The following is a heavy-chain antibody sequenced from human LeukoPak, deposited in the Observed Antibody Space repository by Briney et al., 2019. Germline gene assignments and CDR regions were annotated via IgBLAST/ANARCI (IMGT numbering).Heavy chain of an antibody. CDR3: VYSRRGYSYGYFDY. CDR1: GFSFSTFG. D-gene: IGHD5-18*01. CDR2: IRYDGSNT. Sequence: PGGSLRLSCAASGFSFSTFGMHWVRQAPGKGLEWVTFIRYDGSNTFHADSVKGRFTISRDNAKNSLYLQMNSLRAEDMALYYCVYSRRGYSYGYFDYWGQGALVTVSS. V-gene: IGHV3-30*02. J-gene: IGHJ4*02.